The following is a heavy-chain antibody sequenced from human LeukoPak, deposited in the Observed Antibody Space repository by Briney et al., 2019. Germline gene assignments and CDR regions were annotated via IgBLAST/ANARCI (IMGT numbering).Heavy chain of an antibody. CDR1: GYTFTSYY. J-gene: IGHJ4*02. V-gene: IGHV1-46*01. Sequence: ASVKVSCKASGYTFTSYYMYWVRPAPGQGLEWMGIINPSGGSTTYAQKFQGRVTMTRDTSTSTVYMELSSLRSDDTAVYYCARAGDGYNSFDYWGQGTLVTVSS. D-gene: IGHD5-24*01. CDR3: ARAGDGYNSFDY. CDR2: INPSGGST.